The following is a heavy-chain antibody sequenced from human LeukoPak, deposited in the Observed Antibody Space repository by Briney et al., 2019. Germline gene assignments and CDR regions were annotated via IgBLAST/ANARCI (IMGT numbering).Heavy chain of an antibody. CDR3: ATSWELPFQYYFDY. CDR2: ISGSGGST. D-gene: IGHD1-26*01. V-gene: IGHV3-23*01. J-gene: IGHJ4*02. Sequence: GGSLRLSCAAPGFTFSSYAMSWVRQAPGKGLEWVSAISGSGGSTYYADSVKGRFTISRDNSKNTLYLQMNSLRAEDTAVYYCATSWELPFQYYFDYWGQGTLVTVSS. CDR1: GFTFSSYA.